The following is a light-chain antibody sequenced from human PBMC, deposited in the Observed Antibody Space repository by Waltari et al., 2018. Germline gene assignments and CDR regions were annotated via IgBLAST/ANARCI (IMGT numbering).Light chain of an antibody. Sequence: DVVLTQSPLSLSVTPGQSASVSCRSSQSLAFSDGKTYLNWFHQRPGQSPRRLIYKVSKRESGVPDRISGRGSGTDFALKISRVEAEDVGVYYCMEGAQWYTFGQGTKLEIK. V-gene: IGKV2-30*01. CDR3: MEGAQWYT. J-gene: IGKJ2*01. CDR1: QSLAFSDGKTY. CDR2: KVS.